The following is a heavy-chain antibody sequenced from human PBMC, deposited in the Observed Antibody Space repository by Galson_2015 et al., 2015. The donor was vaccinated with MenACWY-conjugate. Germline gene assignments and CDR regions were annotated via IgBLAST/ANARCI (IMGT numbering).Heavy chain of an antibody. Sequence: SLRLSCAASGFTFSSFAMSWVRQAPGKGLEWVSVITSSGGTTYYADSVKGRFTISRDNLKNTLYLQMDTLRAEDTATYYCAKNGNYFGMGFDYWGQGTLVT. D-gene: IGHD2/OR15-2a*01. CDR3: AKNGNYFGMGFDY. CDR1: GFTFSSFA. V-gene: IGHV3-23*01. J-gene: IGHJ4*02. CDR2: ITSSGGTT.